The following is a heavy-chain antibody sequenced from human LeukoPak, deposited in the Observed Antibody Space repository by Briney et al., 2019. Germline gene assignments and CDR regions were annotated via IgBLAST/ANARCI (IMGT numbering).Heavy chain of an antibody. CDR1: GFTFSNYW. Sequence: GGSLRLSCAASGFTFSNYWMTWVRQAPGKGLEWVANIKTDGSQIYYVDSVKGRFTISRDNAKKSLYLQMNSLRAEDTAVYYCSRATTYDILTGYSDYWGQGTLVTVSS. CDR2: IKTDGSQI. J-gene: IGHJ4*02. D-gene: IGHD3-9*01. CDR3: SRATTYDILTGYSDY. V-gene: IGHV3-7*01.